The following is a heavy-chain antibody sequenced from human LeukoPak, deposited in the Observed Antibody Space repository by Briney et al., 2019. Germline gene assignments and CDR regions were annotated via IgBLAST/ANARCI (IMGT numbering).Heavy chain of an antibody. D-gene: IGHD3-9*01. V-gene: IGHV1-69*13. CDR1: GGTFSSYA. Sequence: ASVKVSCKASGGTFSSYAISWVRQAPGQGLEWMGGIIPIFGTANYAQKFQGRVTITADESTSTAYMELSSLRSEDTAVYYCARDYDILTGYYYWGQGTLVTVSS. J-gene: IGHJ4*02. CDR3: ARDYDILTGYYY. CDR2: IIPIFGTA.